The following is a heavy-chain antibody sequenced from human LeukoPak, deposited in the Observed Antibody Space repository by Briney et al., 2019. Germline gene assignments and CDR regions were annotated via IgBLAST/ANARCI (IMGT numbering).Heavy chain of an antibody. D-gene: IGHD3-10*01. J-gene: IGHJ4*02. CDR2: INHSGST. Sequence: PSATLSLTCAVYGGSFSGYYWSWIRQPPGKGLEWIGEINHSGSTNYNPSLKSRVTISVDTSKNQFSLKLSSVTAADTAVYYCARGPVWFGELYWGQGTLVTVSS. CDR3: ARGPVWFGELY. V-gene: IGHV4-34*01. CDR1: GGSFSGYY.